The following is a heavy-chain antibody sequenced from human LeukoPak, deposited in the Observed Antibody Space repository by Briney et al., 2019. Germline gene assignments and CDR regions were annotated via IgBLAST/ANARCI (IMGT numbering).Heavy chain of an antibody. V-gene: IGHV3-48*01. D-gene: IGHD3-9*01. J-gene: IGHJ4*02. CDR2: ISSSSSTI. Sequence: GGSLRLSCAASGFTFSSYSMNWVRQAPGKGLEWVSYISSSSSTIYYADSVKGRFTISRDNAKNSLYLQMNSLRAGDTAVYYCASNGNILTGYQDYWGQGTLVTVSS. CDR1: GFTFSSYS. CDR3: ASNGNILTGYQDY.